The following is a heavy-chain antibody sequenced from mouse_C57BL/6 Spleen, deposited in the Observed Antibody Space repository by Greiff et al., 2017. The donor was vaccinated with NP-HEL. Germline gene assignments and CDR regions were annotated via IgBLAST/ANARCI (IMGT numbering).Heavy chain of an antibody. J-gene: IGHJ3*01. CDR3: TLFYYGNSWFAY. Sequence: VQLQQSGAELVRPGASVKLSCTASGFNIKDDYMHWVKQRPEQGLEWIGWIDPENGDTEYASKFQGKATITADPSSNTAYLQLSSLTSEDTAVYYCTLFYYGNSWFAYWGQGTLVTVSA. D-gene: IGHD2-1*01. V-gene: IGHV14-4*01. CDR2: IDPENGDT. CDR1: GFNIKDDY.